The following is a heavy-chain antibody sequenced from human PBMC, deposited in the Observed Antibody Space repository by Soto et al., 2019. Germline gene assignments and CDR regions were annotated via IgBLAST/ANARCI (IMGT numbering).Heavy chain of an antibody. Sequence: PWGCLRLSCVVSGCTVSSSWMHWARQRPEKGLEWVLRRNRYGTFANYADSVKGRLTTSTDNPKNMPYLQMNSLITEDPAHYYCVTACSEYWGRGTLVPVS. D-gene: IGHD3-10*02. V-gene: IGHV3-74*01. J-gene: IGHJ4*02. CDR1: GCTVSSSW. CDR2: RNRYGTFA. CDR3: VTACSEY.